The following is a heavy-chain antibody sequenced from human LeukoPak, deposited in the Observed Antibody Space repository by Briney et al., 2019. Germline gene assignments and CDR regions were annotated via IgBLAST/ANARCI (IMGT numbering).Heavy chain of an antibody. Sequence: PGGSLRLSCAASGFTFSSYGMHWVRQAPGKGLEWVAVISYGGSNKYYADSVKGRFTISRDNSKNTLYLQMNSLRAEDTAVYYCAKGAKTYRSSTSCQNPLDYWGQGTLVTVSS. CDR3: AKGAKTYRSSTSCQNPLDY. CDR2: ISYGGSNK. CDR1: GFTFSSYG. J-gene: IGHJ4*02. D-gene: IGHD2-2*01. V-gene: IGHV3-30*18.